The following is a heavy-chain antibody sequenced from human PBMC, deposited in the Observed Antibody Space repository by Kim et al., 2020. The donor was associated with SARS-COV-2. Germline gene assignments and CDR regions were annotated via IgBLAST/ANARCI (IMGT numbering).Heavy chain of an antibody. J-gene: IGHJ5*02. D-gene: IGHD5-18*01. CDR1: GYSFTSYW. Sequence: GESLKISCKGSGYSFTSYWIGWVRQMPGKGLEWMGIIYPGDSDTRYSPSFQGQVTISADKSISTAYLQWSSLKASDTAMYYCARHGTFGDTAMVVWFDPWGQGTLVTVSS. V-gene: IGHV5-51*01. CDR2: IYPGDSDT. CDR3: ARHGTFGDTAMVVWFDP.